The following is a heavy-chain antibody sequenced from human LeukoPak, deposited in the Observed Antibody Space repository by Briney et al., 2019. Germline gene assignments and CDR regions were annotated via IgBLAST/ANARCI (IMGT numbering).Heavy chain of an antibody. CDR1: GYTFTNYA. Sequence: SSVKVSCKASGYTFTNYAIHWVRQAPGQRLEWMGWINPGNGNTKYSQGLQGRVAINKDTSATTAYMELSSLRSDDTALYYCTREWLSSGDSHYSHWGQGTLVTVSS. D-gene: IGHD2-15*01. J-gene: IGHJ4*02. V-gene: IGHV1-3*01. CDR2: INPGNGNT. CDR3: TREWLSSGDSHYSH.